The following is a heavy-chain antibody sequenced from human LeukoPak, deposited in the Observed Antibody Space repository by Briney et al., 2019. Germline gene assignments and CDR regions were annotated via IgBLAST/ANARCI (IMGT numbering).Heavy chain of an antibody. D-gene: IGHD6-13*01. V-gene: IGHV5-10-1*01. CDR2: IDPSDSYT. Sequence: GESLKISCNGSGYXFTSYWISWVRQMPGKGLEWMGRIDPSDSYTNYSPSFQGHVTISADKSISTAYLQWSSLKASDTAMYYCARLAAGTNGMDVWGQGTTVTVSS. CDR3: ARLAAGTNGMDV. CDR1: GYXFTSYW. J-gene: IGHJ6*02.